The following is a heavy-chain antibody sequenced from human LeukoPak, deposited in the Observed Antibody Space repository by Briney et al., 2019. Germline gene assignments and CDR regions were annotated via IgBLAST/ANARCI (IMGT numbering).Heavy chain of an antibody. J-gene: IGHJ4*02. D-gene: IGHD6-19*01. CDR1: GFTFSTYA. CDR3: ARDLQHGGQWLVGDY. CDR2: ISYDGSNK. V-gene: IGHV3-30-3*01. Sequence: GGSLRLSCAASGFTFSTYAVHWVRQAPGEGLEWVAVISYDGSNKYYADSVKGRFTISRDNSKNSLYLQMNDLRAEDTAVYYCARDLQHGGQWLVGDYWGQGALVTVSS.